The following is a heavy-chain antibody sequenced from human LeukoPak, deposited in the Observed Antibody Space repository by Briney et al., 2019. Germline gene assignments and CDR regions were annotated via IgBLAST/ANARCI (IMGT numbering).Heavy chain of an antibody. D-gene: IGHD6-19*01. CDR3: ARENSRGRFDY. CDR2: TYYRSRWCN. V-gene: IGHV6-1*01. J-gene: IGHJ4*02. Sequence: SQTLSLICAISGDSVSTNFAAWNWRRQSPSRGLEWLGSTYYRSRWCNESAPPVETRITINSDPSKNQVSLQLNSVSPEDTAMDYCARENSRGRFDYWRQGTLVTVSS. CDR1: GDSVSTNFAA.